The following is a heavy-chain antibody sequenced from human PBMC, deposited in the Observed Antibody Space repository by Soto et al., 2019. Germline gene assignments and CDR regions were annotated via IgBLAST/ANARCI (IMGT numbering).Heavy chain of an antibody. CDR1: GGTFSSYA. D-gene: IGHD1-7*01. Sequence: QVQLVQSGAEVKKPGSSVKVSCKASGGTFSSYAISWVRQAPGQGLEWMGGIIPIFGTANYAQKFQGRVPMTADESTSTAYMELSSLRSEDTAVYYCAGPPELTRIYYYYGMDVWGQGTTVTVSS. CDR2: IIPIFGTA. CDR3: AGPPELTRIYYYYGMDV. V-gene: IGHV1-69*12. J-gene: IGHJ6*02.